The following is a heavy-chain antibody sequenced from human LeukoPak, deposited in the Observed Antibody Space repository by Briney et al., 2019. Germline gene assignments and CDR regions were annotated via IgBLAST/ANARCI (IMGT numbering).Heavy chain of an antibody. CDR3: ARDFGGTITYYFDY. V-gene: IGHV3-48*03. CDR1: GFMFNSYE. Sequence: GGSLRLSCVASGFMFNSYEMNWVRQAPGKGLEWVSYISISGNAIHYADSVKGRFTISRDNAKNSLFLQMNNLRADDTAVYYCARDFGGTITYYFDYWGQGTLVTVSS. CDR2: ISISGNAI. J-gene: IGHJ4*02. D-gene: IGHD2-15*01.